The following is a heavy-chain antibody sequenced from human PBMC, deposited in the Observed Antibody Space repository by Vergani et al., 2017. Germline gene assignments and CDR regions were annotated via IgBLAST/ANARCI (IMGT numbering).Heavy chain of an antibody. CDR3: ARLRLKARLGPGDY. CDR2: IYYSGST. V-gene: IGHV4-39*01. CDR1: GGSISSSSYY. J-gene: IGHJ4*02. D-gene: IGHD3-16*01. Sequence: QLQLQESGPGLVKPSETLSLTCTVSGGSISSSSYYWGWIRQPPGKGLEWIGSIYYSGSTYYNPSLKSRVTISVDTSKNQFSLKLSSVTAADTAVYYCARLRLKARLGPGDYWGQGTLVTVSS.